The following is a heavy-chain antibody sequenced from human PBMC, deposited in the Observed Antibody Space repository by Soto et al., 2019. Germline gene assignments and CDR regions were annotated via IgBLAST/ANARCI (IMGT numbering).Heavy chain of an antibody. CDR2: ISPGGGAT. J-gene: IGHJ4*02. V-gene: IGHV3-23*01. Sequence: VQLLESGGGLAQPGGSLRLSCAASGFTFSNYGMTWVRQAPGKGLQWVSAISPGGGATYYADSVKGRFTISRDNSKSTLFLQMDSLRVEDTAVYYSAKALTTVTRPRYFDCWGQGTLVAVS. CDR3: AKALTTVTRPRYFDC. D-gene: IGHD4-17*01. CDR1: GFTFSNYG.